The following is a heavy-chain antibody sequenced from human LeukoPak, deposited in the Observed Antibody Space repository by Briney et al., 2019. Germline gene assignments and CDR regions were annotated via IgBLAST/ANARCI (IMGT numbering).Heavy chain of an antibody. CDR1: GGSISSSSYY. CDR2: IYYSGST. CDR3: ARPIRYYDSSGYYYIHWFDP. D-gene: IGHD3-22*01. V-gene: IGHV4-39*01. J-gene: IGHJ5*02. Sequence: SGTLSLTCTVSGGSISSSSYYWGWIRQPPGKGLEWIGSIYYSGSTYYNPSLKSRVTISVDTSKNQFSLKLSSVTAADTAVYYCARPIRYYDSSGYYYIHWFDPWGQGTLVTVSS.